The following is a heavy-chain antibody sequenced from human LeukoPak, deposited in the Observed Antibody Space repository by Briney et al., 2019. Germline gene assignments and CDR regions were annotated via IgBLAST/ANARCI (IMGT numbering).Heavy chain of an antibody. CDR1: GFSFSSYA. V-gene: IGHV3-23*01. CDR2: ISGSADNT. J-gene: IGHJ3*02. D-gene: IGHD3-16*01. Sequence: GGSLRLSCAASGFSFSSYAMYWVRQAPGKGLEWVTAISGSADNTYYADSVKGRFTISRDNSKNTVYVQLDGLRAEDTAIYYCAKLGVRDGFDIWGQGTMVTVSS. CDR3: AKLGVRDGFDI.